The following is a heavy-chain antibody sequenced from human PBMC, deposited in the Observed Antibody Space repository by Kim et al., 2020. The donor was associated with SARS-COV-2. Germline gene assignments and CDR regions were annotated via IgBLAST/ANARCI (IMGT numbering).Heavy chain of an antibody. Sequence: ASVKVSCKASGFTFTFYSMHWVRQAPGQGLEWMGMINRNGGGTNYAQKFQGRVTMTGDTYTNTVYMELSSLRSDDTAVYYCAKEGGHWGQGTLVTVSS. D-gene: IGHD3-16*01. CDR1: GFTFTFYS. J-gene: IGHJ4*02. V-gene: IGHV1-46*01. CDR3: AKEGGH. CDR2: INRNGGGT.